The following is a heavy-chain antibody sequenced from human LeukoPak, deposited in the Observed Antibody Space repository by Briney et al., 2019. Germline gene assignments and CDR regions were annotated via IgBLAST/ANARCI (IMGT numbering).Heavy chain of an antibody. V-gene: IGHV3-7*01. Sequence: GGSLRLSCAASRFTFSSYWMSWVRQAPGKGLEWVANINEDGSGKFYVDSVKGRFTISRDNSKNSLFLQINSLRADDTAVYYCARVAAAGRGSDYWGQGTLVTVSS. CDR1: RFTFSSYW. CDR3: ARVAAAGRGSDY. D-gene: IGHD6-13*01. CDR2: INEDGSGK. J-gene: IGHJ4*02.